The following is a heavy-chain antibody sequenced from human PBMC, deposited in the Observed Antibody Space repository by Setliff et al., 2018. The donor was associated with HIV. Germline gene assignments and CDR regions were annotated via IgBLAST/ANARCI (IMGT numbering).Heavy chain of an antibody. J-gene: IGHJ4*01. Sequence: PSETLSLTCTVSGGSISSTNYFWGWIRQPPGKGLEWIGTIYYHGSTYYNPSLKSRVTISIDTSKNQFSLQLTSVTAADTAIYYCARESDYYHFDYWGHGTLVTVSS. CDR2: IYYHGST. V-gene: IGHV4-39*07. CDR3: ARESDYYHFDY. D-gene: IGHD3-9*01. CDR1: GGSISSTNYF.